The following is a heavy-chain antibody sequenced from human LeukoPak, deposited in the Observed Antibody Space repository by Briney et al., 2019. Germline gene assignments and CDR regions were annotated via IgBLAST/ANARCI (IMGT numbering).Heavy chain of an antibody. CDR1: GGTFSSYA. D-gene: IGHD4-17*01. V-gene: IGHV1-69*13. CDR2: IIPIFGTA. J-gene: IGHJ6*02. Sequence: SVKVSCKASGGTFSSYAISWVRQAPGQGLEWMGGIIPIFGTANYAQKFQGRVTITADESTSTAYMELSSLRSEDTAVYCCARCYDYGDPSYYYYGMDVWGQGTTVTVSS. CDR3: ARCYDYGDPSYYYYGMDV.